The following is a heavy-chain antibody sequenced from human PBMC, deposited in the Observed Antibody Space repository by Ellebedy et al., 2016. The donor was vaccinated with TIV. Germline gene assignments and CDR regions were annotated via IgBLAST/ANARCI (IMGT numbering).Heavy chain of an antibody. V-gene: IGHV3-11*06. J-gene: IGHJ4*02. CDR3: AKELKEGSSDY. Sequence: PGGSLRLSCVASGFTFSDYYMSWIRQAPGKGLEWVSTISTSSSYTKCADSVKGRFTVSRDDAKNSLYLHMNSLKAEDTAVYYCAKELKEGSSDYWGQGTLVTVSS. D-gene: IGHD6-19*01. CDR2: ISTSSSYT. CDR1: GFTFSDYY.